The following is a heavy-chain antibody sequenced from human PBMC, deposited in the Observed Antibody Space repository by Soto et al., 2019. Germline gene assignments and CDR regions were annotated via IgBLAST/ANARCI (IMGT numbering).Heavy chain of an antibody. CDR3: AKPPDNIVVVPAATLPYFDY. J-gene: IGHJ4*02. V-gene: IGHV3-23*01. CDR2: ISGSGGST. D-gene: IGHD2-2*01. Sequence: PGGSLRLSCAASGFTFSSYAMSWVRQAPGKGLEWVSAISGSGGSTYYADSVKGRFTISRDNSKNTLYLQMNSLRAEDTAVYYCAKPPDNIVVVPAATLPYFDYWGQGTLVTLSS. CDR1: GFTFSSYA.